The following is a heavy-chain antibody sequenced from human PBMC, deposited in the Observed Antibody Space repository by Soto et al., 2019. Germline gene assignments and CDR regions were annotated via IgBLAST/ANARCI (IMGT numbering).Heavy chain of an antibody. Sequence: PSETLSLTCAVYGGSFSGYYWSWIRQPPGKGLEWIGYIAYSGDTYYNPSLRSRVTISADTSENKFSLTLKSVTAADTAVYFCARDFERSAIGPWGQGTSVTVSS. CDR3: ARDFERSAIGP. J-gene: IGHJ5*02. CDR2: IAYSGDT. D-gene: IGHD3-9*01. V-gene: IGHV4-34*11. CDR1: GGSFSGYY.